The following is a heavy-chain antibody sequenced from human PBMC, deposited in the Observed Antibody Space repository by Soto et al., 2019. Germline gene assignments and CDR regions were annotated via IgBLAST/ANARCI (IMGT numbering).Heavy chain of an antibody. D-gene: IGHD2-15*01. CDR2: ISAYNGNT. V-gene: IGHV1-18*01. Sequence: GPPVKVSCKASGYTFTSYGISWVRQAPGRGLEWMGWISAYNGNTNYAQKLQGRVTMTTDTSTSTAYMELRSLRSDDTAVYYCARDYKNHIVVVVAAPGYWGQGTLVTVSS. J-gene: IGHJ4*02. CDR3: ARDYKNHIVVVVAAPGY. CDR1: GYTFTSYG.